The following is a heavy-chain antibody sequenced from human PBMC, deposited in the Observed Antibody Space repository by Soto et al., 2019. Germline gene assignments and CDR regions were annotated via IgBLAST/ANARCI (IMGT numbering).Heavy chain of an antibody. CDR1: GFSLSNARMG. D-gene: IGHD6-19*01. CDR2: IFSNDEK. J-gene: IGHJ5*02. Sequence: QVTLKESGPVLVKPTETLTLTCTVSGFSLSNARMGVSWIRQPPGKALEWLAHIFSNDEKSYSTSLKSRLIISKDTSKSQVVLTMTNMDPVDTATYYCARSISSGWYVHWFDPWGQGTLVTVSS. V-gene: IGHV2-26*01. CDR3: ARSISSGWYVHWFDP.